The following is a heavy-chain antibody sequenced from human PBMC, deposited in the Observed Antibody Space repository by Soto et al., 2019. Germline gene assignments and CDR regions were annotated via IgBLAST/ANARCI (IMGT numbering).Heavy chain of an antibody. CDR3: ARQQLLPFYYALDV. CDR1: GGAISGYY. J-gene: IGHJ6*02. V-gene: IGHV4-59*01. Sequence: SETLSLTCNVSGGAISGYYWSWIRPPPGKGLEYIGYIYYRGSTNYNPSLESRVTMSIDTSRNQFSLKVNSVTAADTAVYYCARQQLLPFYYALDVWGQGTTVTVSS. D-gene: IGHD6-13*01. CDR2: IYYRGST.